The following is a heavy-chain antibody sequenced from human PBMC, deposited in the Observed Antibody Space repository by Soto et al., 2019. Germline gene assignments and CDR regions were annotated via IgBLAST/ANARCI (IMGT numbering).Heavy chain of an antibody. V-gene: IGHV1-46*01. CDR1: GYTLTTYF. CDR3: ETSLQLRKGWAFDF. D-gene: IGHD1-7*01. CDR2: INPNDGTT. Sequence: QVQLLQSGAEVKKPGASVKVSCRASGYTLTTYFMQWVRQAPGQGLEWVGIINPNDGTTSYAQKFQGRVTMTKDPSTSTVYMDLSSLRSEDTSVYYCETSLQLRKGWAFDFWGQGTLVTVSS. J-gene: IGHJ4*02.